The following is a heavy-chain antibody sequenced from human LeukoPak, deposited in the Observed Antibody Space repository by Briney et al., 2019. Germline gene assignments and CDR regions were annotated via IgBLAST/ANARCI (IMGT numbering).Heavy chain of an antibody. Sequence: GGSLRLSCATSGFTFGIYAMHWVRQAPGKGLEHVSTITTNGGNTYYADSVKGRFTISRDNSKDTLFLQMGSLRAEDMAVYYCAKPLTSYSSGFSDVFDVWGHGSMVTVSS. V-gene: IGHV3-64*02. J-gene: IGHJ3*01. CDR2: ITTNGGNT. CDR3: AKPLTSYSSGFSDVFDV. CDR1: GFTFGIYA. D-gene: IGHD5-18*01.